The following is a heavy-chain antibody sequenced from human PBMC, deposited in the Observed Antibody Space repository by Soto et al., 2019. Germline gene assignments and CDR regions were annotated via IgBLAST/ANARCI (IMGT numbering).Heavy chain of an antibody. V-gene: IGHV4-30-4*01. CDR2: IYYNGRT. CDR3: ARDRSSSPDYFDF. D-gene: IGHD2-15*01. CDR1: GGSINSDDFY. J-gene: IGHJ4*02. Sequence: QVQLQESGPGLVRPSQTLSLTCTVSGGSINSDDFYWSWIRQPPGEGLEWIGFIYYNGRTSYTPSLESRLAISLDTSKNQFSLRLSPVTAADTAVYYCARDRSSSPDYFDFWGPGTLVTVSS.